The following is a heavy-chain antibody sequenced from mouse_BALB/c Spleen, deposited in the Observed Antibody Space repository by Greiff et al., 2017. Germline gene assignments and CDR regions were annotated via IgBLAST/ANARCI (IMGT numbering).Heavy chain of an antibody. D-gene: IGHD1-1*01. CDR3: ARIYYYGSSPYYYAMDY. Sequence: VKLKESGPGLVQPSQSLSITCTVSGFSLTSYGVHWVRQSPGKGLEWLGVIWSGGSTDYNAAFISRLSISKDNSKSQVFFKMNSLQADDTAIYYCARIYYYGSSPYYYAMDYWGQGTSVTVSS. CDR1: GFSLTSYG. CDR2: IWSGGST. V-gene: IGHV2-4-1*01. J-gene: IGHJ4*01.